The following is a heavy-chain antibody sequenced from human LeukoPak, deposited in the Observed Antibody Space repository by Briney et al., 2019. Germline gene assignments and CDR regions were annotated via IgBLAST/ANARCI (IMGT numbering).Heavy chain of an antibody. CDR1: GDSINYYY. CDR3: ARKGGHFDY. D-gene: IGHD1-26*01. Sequence: SETLSLTCTVSGDSINYYYWSWLRQSPGKGLEWIGYVYYNGSDNFQPSLKSRVAISEDMSKNQFSLMVSSVTAVDSAMYYCARKGGHFDYWGQGTLVTVSS. V-gene: IGHV4-59*01. CDR2: VYYNGSD. J-gene: IGHJ4*02.